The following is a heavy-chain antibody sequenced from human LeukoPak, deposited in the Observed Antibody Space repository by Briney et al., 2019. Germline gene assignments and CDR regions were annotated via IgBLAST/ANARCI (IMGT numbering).Heavy chain of an antibody. D-gene: IGHD3-10*01. CDR2: INPNSGGT. CDR3: ARVGSGSYYMSLTP. V-gene: IGHV1-2*02. J-gene: IGHJ5*02. CDR1: GYTFTGYY. Sequence: ASVKVSFKASGYTFTGYYMHWVRQAPGQGLEWMGWINPNSGGTNYAQKFQGRVTMTRDTSISTAYMELSSLRSDDTAVYYCARVGSGSYYMSLTPWGQGTLVTVSS.